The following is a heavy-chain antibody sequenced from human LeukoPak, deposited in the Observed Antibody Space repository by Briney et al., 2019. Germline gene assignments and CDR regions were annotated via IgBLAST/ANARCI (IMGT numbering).Heavy chain of an antibody. CDR1: GFTFDDYA. J-gene: IGHJ4*02. V-gene: IGHV3-9*01. D-gene: IGHD3-3*01. CDR2: ISWNSGSI. Sequence: PGRSLRLSCAASGFTFDDYAMHWVRQAPGKGLEWVSGISWNSGSIGHADSVKGRFTISRDNAKNSLYLQMNSLRAEDTALYYCAKADLPSTISQYYFDYWGQGTLVTVSS. CDR3: AKADLPSTISQYYFDY.